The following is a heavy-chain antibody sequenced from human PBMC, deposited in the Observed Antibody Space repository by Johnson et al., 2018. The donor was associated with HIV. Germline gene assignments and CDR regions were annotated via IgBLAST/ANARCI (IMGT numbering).Heavy chain of an antibody. CDR1: GFTFDDYA. CDR3: ARSVGDCGGDCSDAFDV. CDR2: ISWNSGSI. V-gene: IGHV3-9*01. J-gene: IGHJ3*01. Sequence: VQLVESGGGLVQPGRSLRLSCAASGFTFDDYAMHWVRQAPGKGLEWVSSISWNSGSIDYADSVKGRFTISRDNAKNSLYLQMNSLSAEDTAVYYCARSVGDCGGDCSDAFDVWGHGKMVTVSS. D-gene: IGHD2-21*02.